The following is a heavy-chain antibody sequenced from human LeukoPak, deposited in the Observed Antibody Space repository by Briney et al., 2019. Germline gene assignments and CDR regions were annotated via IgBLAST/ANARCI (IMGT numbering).Heavy chain of an antibody. CDR2: FHNSGTS. D-gene: IGHD3-16*01. V-gene: IGHV4-59*01. Sequence: PSETLSLTCTVSDDSISDYYRGWIRQPPGKGLEWIGYFHNSGTSTYNPSLKSRVTISADTSKNQFSLKLNSLTTADTAVYYTRGAGWLIGYWGQGILVTVSS. CDR3: RGAGWLIGY. CDR1: DDSISDYY. J-gene: IGHJ4*02.